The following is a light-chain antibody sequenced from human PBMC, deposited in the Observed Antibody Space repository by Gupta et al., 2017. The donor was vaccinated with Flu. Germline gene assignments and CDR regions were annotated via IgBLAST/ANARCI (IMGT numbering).Light chain of an antibody. V-gene: IGKV1-12*01. CDR1: HDIGSW. CDR3: QQANNFPRT. J-gene: IGKJ2*02. Sequence: DIQLTQSPSSLSASVGDRVTITCRTSHDIGSWLGWYQQKPGEAPKLLIYSTSNLHSGVPSRFSGSRSGTDFTLTISGLQPEDSATYFCQQANNFPRTFGQGTTVEI. CDR2: STS.